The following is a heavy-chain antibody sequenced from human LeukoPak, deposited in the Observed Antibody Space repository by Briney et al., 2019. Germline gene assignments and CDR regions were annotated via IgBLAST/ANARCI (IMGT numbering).Heavy chain of an antibody. J-gene: IGHJ5*02. Sequence: PSETLSLTCSVSGGSVSSDSYFWNWVRQPPGKGLEWIGYIYSSGSTNYNRSLKSRVTISLDTSKNQFSLKLSSVTAADTAVYYCARGYQLGSYLWFDPWGQGTLVTVSS. CDR3: ARGYQLGSYLWFDP. CDR1: GGSVSSDSYF. CDR2: IYSSGST. V-gene: IGHV4-61*01. D-gene: IGHD2-2*01.